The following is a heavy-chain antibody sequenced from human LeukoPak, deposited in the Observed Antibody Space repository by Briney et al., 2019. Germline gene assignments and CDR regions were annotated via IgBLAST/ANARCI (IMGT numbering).Heavy chain of an antibody. CDR3: ARLRGYTYGNPGY. Sequence: SETLSFTCTVSGASISSSSYYWGWIRQPPGKGLEWIGSIYYNGDTYYNSSLKSRLTISVDTSKNQFTLKLSSVTAADTALYYCARLRGYTYGNPGYWGQGSLVTVSS. J-gene: IGHJ4*02. CDR2: IYYNGDT. V-gene: IGHV4-39*01. CDR1: GASISSSSYY. D-gene: IGHD5-18*01.